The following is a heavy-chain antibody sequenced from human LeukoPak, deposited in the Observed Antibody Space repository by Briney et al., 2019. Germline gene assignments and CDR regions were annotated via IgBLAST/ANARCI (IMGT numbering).Heavy chain of an antibody. V-gene: IGHV1-46*01. CDR3: ARDGMRYYGSGSHIRGYYYYYMDV. D-gene: IGHD3-10*01. Sequence: ASVKVSCKASGYTFTSYYMHRVRQAPGQGLEWMGIINPSGGSTSYAQKFQGRVTMTRDMSTSTDYMERSSLRSEDTAVYYCARDGMRYYGSGSHIRGYYYYYMDVWGKGTTVTISS. J-gene: IGHJ6*03. CDR2: INPSGGST. CDR1: GYTFTSYY.